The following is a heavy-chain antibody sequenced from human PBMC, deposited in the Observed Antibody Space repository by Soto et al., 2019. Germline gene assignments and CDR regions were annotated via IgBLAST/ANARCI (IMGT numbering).Heavy chain of an antibody. V-gene: IGHV1-3*01. J-gene: IGHJ5*02. Sequence: ASVKVSCKASGYTFTSYAMHWVRQAPGQRLEWMGWINAGNGNTKYSQKFQGRATITRDTSASTAYVELSSLRSEDTAVYYCARDLGYCTNGVCYPAWFDPWGQGTLVTVSS. D-gene: IGHD2-8*01. CDR3: ARDLGYCTNGVCYPAWFDP. CDR1: GYTFTSYA. CDR2: INAGNGNT.